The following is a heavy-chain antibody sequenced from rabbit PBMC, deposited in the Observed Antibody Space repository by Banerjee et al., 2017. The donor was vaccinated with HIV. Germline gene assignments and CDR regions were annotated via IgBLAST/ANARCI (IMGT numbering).Heavy chain of an antibody. CDR2: IVIGDGST. V-gene: IGHV1S47*01. Sequence: EESGGDLVKPGASLTLSCTASAFDFSSYAMSWVRQAPGKGLEWIGTIVIGDGSTYYASWVNGRFTISSHNAQNTLYLQLNSLTAADTATYFCARDRASGSGYGTLFNLWGQGTLVTVS. D-gene: IGHD1-1*01. CDR3: ARDRASGSGYGTLFNL. CDR1: AFDFSSYA. J-gene: IGHJ4*01.